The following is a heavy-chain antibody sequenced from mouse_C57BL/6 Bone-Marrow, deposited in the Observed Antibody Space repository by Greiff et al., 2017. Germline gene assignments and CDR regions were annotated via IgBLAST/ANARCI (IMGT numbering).Heavy chain of an antibody. Sequence: VQLQQSDAELVKPGASVKISCKVSGYTFTDHTLHWMKQRPEQGLEWIGYIYPRDGSTKYNEKFKGKATLTADKSSRTAYMQLNSLTSEDSAVYFCASNPSHYYGSFYWYFDVWGTGTTVTVSS. V-gene: IGHV1-78*01. J-gene: IGHJ1*03. CDR3: ASNPSHYYGSFYWYFDV. CDR1: GYTFTDHT. D-gene: IGHD1-1*01. CDR2: IYPRDGST.